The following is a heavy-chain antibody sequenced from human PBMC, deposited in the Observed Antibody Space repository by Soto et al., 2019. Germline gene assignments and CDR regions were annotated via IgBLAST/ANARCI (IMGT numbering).Heavy chain of an antibody. CDR3: ARAQGAGSAYVFDV. CDR1: GFTLCDHY. Sequence: GGPLRLSCRACGFTLCDHYMYWVRQAPGKGLESVSTISSSGDSTYYANSVKGRFTISRDNSKNTIYLQMGSLRAEDMAVYYCARAQGAGSAYVFDVWGQGTMVT. CDR2: ISSSGDST. V-gene: IGHV3-64*01. J-gene: IGHJ3*01.